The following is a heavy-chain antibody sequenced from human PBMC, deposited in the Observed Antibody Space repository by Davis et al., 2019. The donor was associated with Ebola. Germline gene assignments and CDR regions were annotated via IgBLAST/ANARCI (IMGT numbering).Heavy chain of an antibody. Sequence: PSETLSLTCAVYGGSFSGYYWSWIRQPPGKGLEWIGEINHSGSTNYNPSLKSRVTISVDTSKNQFSLKLSSVTAADTAVYYCARGAGFWSGYPYYFDYWGQGTLVTVSS. V-gene: IGHV4-34*01. CDR3: ARGAGFWSGYPYYFDY. CDR2: INHSGST. J-gene: IGHJ4*02. D-gene: IGHD3-3*01. CDR1: GGSFSGYY.